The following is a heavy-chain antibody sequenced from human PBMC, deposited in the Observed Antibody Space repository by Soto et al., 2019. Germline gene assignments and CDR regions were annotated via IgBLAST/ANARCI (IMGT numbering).Heavy chain of an antibody. V-gene: IGHV1-46*01. CDR2: INPSGGST. Sequence: ASVKVSCKASGYTFTSYYMHWVRQAPGQGLEWMGIINPSGGSTSYAQKFQGRVTMTRDTSTSTVYMELSSLRSEDTAVYYCARRYCYGYDPHYFAYWGQGTLVTVSS. J-gene: IGHJ4*02. CDR1: GYTFTSYY. CDR3: ARRYCYGYDPHYFAY. D-gene: IGHD5-18*01.